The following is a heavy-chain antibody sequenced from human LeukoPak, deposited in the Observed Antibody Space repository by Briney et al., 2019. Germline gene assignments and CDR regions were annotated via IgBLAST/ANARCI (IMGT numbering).Heavy chain of an antibody. CDR2: INSDGSST. J-gene: IGHJ4*02. V-gene: IGHV3-74*01. CDR3: ASGEVYAMSLWY. CDR1: GFTFSSYW. D-gene: IGHD2-8*01. Sequence: SGGSLRLSCAASGFTFSSYWMHWVRQAPGKGLVWVSRINSDGSSTSYADSVKGRFTISRDNAKNTLYLQMNRLRAEDTAVYYCASGEVYAMSLWYWGQGTLVTVSS.